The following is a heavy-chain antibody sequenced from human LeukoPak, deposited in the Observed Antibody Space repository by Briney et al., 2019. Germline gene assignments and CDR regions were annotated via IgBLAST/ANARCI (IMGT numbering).Heavy chain of an antibody. CDR2: INTSGGST. V-gene: IGHV1-46*01. CDR1: GYTFTSYY. J-gene: IGHJ6*02. CDR3: ARAGYSGYDFGYYYGMDV. Sequence: ASVKVSCKASGYTFTSYYMHWVRQAPGQGLEWMGIINTSGGSTSYAQMFQGRVTMTRDTSTSTVYMELSSLRSEDTAVYYCARAGYSGYDFGYYYGMDVWGQGTTVTVSS. D-gene: IGHD5-12*01.